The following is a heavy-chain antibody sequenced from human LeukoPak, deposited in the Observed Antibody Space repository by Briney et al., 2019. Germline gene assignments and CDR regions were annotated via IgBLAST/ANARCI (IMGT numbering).Heavy chain of an antibody. CDR2: INSVGSST. V-gene: IGHV3-74*01. CDR3: ARDRIAAAANWFDP. CDR1: GFTFSSYW. J-gene: IGHJ5*02. D-gene: IGHD6-13*01. Sequence: GGSLRLSCAASGFTFSSYWMHWVRQAPGKGLVWVSRINSVGSSTSYADSVKGRFTISRDNAKNTLYLQMNSLRAEDTAVYYCARDRIAAAANWFDPWGQGTLVTVSS.